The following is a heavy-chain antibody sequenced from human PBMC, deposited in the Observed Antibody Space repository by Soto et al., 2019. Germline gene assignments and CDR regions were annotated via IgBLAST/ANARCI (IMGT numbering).Heavy chain of an antibody. V-gene: IGHV3-23*01. J-gene: IGHJ4*02. CDR3: AKGRGGSGSLTPRVDF. Sequence: EVQLLESGGGLVQPGGSLRLSCAASGFTFNNYAMTWVRQAPGKGLEWVSAISGGGDTTSYADSVKGRFTVSRDGSKSTLYLQRGSVRAEDTALYYCAKGRGGSGSLTPRVDFWGQGTLVTVSS. D-gene: IGHD3-10*01. CDR1: GFTFNNYA. CDR2: ISGGGDTT.